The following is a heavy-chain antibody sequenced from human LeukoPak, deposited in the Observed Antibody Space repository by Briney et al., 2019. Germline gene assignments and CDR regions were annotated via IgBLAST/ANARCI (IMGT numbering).Heavy chain of an antibody. CDR1: GFTFSGYS. J-gene: IGHJ3*02. V-gene: IGHV3-21*01. CDR3: ARHVYSSGWGAFDI. CDR2: ISRSSTYL. Sequence: GGSLRLSCAASGFTFSGYSMNWIRQAPGKGLGWVSSISRSSTYLYYADSLKGRFTVSRDDAKSSLYLQMNSLSAEDTAVYYCARHVYSSGWGAFDIWGQGTMVTVSS. D-gene: IGHD6-19*01.